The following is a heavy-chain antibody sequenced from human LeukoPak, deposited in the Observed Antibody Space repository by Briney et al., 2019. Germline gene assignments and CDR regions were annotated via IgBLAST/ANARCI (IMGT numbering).Heavy chain of an antibody. V-gene: IGHV4-39*07. Sequence: PSETVSLTCTVSGDPIRSSSYYWGWVRQPPVKGLEWFGSIYFSGNTYYNPSLTSRLTMSVDTSRNQFSLKLRSVTAADTAVYYCAREDWDYGSGSYSTTYYYYYMDVWGKGTTVTISS. CDR2: IYFSGNT. J-gene: IGHJ6*03. CDR3: AREDWDYGSGSYSTTYYYYYMDV. D-gene: IGHD3-10*01. CDR1: GDPIRSSSYY.